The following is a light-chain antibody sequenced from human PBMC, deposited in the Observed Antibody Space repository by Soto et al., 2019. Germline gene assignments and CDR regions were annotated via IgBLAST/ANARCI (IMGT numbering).Light chain of an antibody. Sequence: EVVMTQSPATLSVSPGERATLSCRASQSVSSNLAWYQQKLGQAPRLLIYDASTRATGIPARFSGSGSGTEFTLTISSLQSEDFAVYYCNQYNKWHITFGGGTKVEIK. CDR1: QSVSSN. CDR3: NQYNKWHIT. V-gene: IGKV3-15*01. J-gene: IGKJ4*01. CDR2: DAS.